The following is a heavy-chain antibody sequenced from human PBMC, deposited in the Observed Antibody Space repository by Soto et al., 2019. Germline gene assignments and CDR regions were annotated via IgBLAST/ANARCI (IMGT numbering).Heavy chain of an antibody. D-gene: IGHD7-27*01. CDR1: GFILSDCA. CDR2: ISSSSSVL. J-gene: IGHJ6*03. Sequence: EVQLVESGGGLVQPGGSLRLSCATSGFILSDCAMNWVRQAPGKGLEWVSYISSSSSVLDYADSVKGRFTVSRDSARNSLYLQMNSLRAEDTAVYYCARDLSWGSNWYYYMDVWGTGTTVTVSS. CDR3: ARDLSWGSNWYYYMDV. V-gene: IGHV3-48*01.